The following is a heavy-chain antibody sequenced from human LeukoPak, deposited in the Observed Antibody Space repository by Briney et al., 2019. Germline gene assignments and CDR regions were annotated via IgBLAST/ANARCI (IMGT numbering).Heavy chain of an antibody. V-gene: IGHV6-1*01. D-gene: IGHD3-22*01. CDR1: GDRVSSDNAA. J-gene: IGHJ5*01. Sequence: SQTLSLTCAVSGDRVSSDNAAWNWIRQSPSRGLEWLGRTCYRSKWYNEYATSVKSRISINADTSKNQFSLQLNSVTPEDTAVAYCASTYDRRGYLTDFLISRGFDSWGQGILVTVSS. CDR3: ASTYDRRGYLTDFLISRGFDS. CDR2: TCYRSKWYN.